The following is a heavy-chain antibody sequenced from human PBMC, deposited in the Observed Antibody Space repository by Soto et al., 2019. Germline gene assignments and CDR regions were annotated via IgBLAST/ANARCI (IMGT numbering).Heavy chain of an antibody. J-gene: IGHJ4*02. CDR3: ARGRSSSPLAPFGY. CDR1: GGTFSSYA. Sequence: ASVKVSCKASGGTFSSYAISWVRQAPGQGLEWMGGIIPIFGTANYAQKFQGRVTITADESTSTAYMELSSLRSEDTAVYYCARGRSSSPLAPFGYWGQGTLVTVSS. V-gene: IGHV1-69*13. CDR2: IIPIFGTA. D-gene: IGHD6-6*01.